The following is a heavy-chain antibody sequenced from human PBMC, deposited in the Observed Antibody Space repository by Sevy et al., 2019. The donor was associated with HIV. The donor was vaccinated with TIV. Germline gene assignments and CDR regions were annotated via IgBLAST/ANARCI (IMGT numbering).Heavy chain of an antibody. CDR3: ARDSVKHYDFWSGPRTQNWFDP. D-gene: IGHD3-3*01. J-gene: IGHJ5*02. CDR2: IYYSGST. CDR1: GGSISSGGYY. V-gene: IGHV4-31*03. Sequence: SETLSLTCTVSGGSISSGGYYWSWIRQHPGKGLEWIGYIYYSGSTYYNPSLKSRVTISVDTSKNQFSLKLSSVTAADTAVYYCARDSVKHYDFWSGPRTQNWFDPWGQGTLVTVSS.